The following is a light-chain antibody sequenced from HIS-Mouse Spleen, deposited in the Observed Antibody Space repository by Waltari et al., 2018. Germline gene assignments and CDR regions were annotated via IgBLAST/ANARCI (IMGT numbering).Light chain of an antibody. CDR3: QSADSSGTYV. J-gene: IGLJ1*01. V-gene: IGLV3-25*03. CDR2: KDS. Sequence: SYELTQPPSAAVSPGQPARITGPGDPLPKQYAYWYQQKPGQAPVLVIYKDSERPSGIPERFSGSSSGTTVTLTISGVQAEDEADYYCQSADSSGTYVFGTGTKVTVL. CDR1: PLPKQY.